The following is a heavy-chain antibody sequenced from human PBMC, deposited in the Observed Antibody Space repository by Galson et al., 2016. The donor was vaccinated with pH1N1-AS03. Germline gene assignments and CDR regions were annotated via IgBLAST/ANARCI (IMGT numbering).Heavy chain of an antibody. D-gene: IGHD6-13*01. J-gene: IGHJ4*02. CDR2: IYYSGST. CDR1: GGSVSSGSYY. CDR3: ASDRLAAAFPFDY. Sequence: LSLTCTVSGGSVSSGSYYWSWIRQPPGKGLEWIGYIYYSGSTNYNPSLKSRVTISVDTSKNQFSLKLSSVTAADTAVYYCASDRLAAAFPFDYWGQGILVTVSS. V-gene: IGHV4-61*01.